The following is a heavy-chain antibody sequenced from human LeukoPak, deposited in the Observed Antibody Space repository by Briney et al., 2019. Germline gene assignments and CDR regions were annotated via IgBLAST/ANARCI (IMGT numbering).Heavy chain of an antibody. D-gene: IGHD3-16*01. CDR1: GFTFSSYA. CDR3: ARKITNDYYGMDV. CDR2: ISYDGSNK. V-gene: IGHV3-30-3*01. J-gene: IGHJ6*02. Sequence: GGSLRLSCAASGFTFSSYAMHWVRQAPGKGLEWVAAISYDGSNKYYADSVKGRFTISRDNSKNTLYLQMNSLRAEDTAVYYCARKITNDYYGMDVWGQGTTVTVSS.